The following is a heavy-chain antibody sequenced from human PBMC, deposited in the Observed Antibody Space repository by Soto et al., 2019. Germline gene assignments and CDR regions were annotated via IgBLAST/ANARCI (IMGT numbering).Heavy chain of an antibody. D-gene: IGHD2-2*01. V-gene: IGHV3-30*04. CDR1: GFTFSSYA. J-gene: IGHJ6*03. CDR2: ISYDGSNK. Sequence: GGSLRLSCAASGFTFSSYAMHWVRQAPGKGLEWVAVISYDGSNKYYADTVKGRFTISRDNSKDTLYLQMNSLRAEDTAVYYCARSTKGYCSSTSCYWNYYYMDVWGKGTTVTVSS. CDR3: ARSTKGYCSSTSCYWNYYYMDV.